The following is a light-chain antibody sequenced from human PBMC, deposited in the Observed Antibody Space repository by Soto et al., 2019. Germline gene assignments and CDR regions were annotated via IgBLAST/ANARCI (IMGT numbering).Light chain of an antibody. V-gene: IGLV2-11*01. Sequence: QSALTQPRSVSGSPGQSVTISCTGTSSDVGGYNYVSWYQQHPGKAPKLMIYDVSKRPSGVPDRFSGSKSGNTASLTISGLQAEDEADYYCCSYAGSYTFEVVFGGGTKVT. CDR2: DVS. J-gene: IGLJ2*01. CDR3: CSYAGSYTFEVV. CDR1: SSDVGGYNY.